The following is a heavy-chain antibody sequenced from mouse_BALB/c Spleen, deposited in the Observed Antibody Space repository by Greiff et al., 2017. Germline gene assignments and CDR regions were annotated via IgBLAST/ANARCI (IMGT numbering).Heavy chain of an antibody. D-gene: IGHD2-2*01. CDR1: GFTFSSYG. J-gene: IGHJ3*01. V-gene: IGHV5-6*01. CDR2: ISSGGSYT. CDR3: ARHGYGYDGAWFAY. Sequence: EVQVVESGGDLVKPGGSLKLSCAASGFTFSSYGMSWVRQTPDKRLEWVATISSGGSYTYYPDSVKGRFTISRDNAKNTLYLQMSSLKSEDTAMYYCARHGYGYDGAWFAYWGQGTLVTVSA.